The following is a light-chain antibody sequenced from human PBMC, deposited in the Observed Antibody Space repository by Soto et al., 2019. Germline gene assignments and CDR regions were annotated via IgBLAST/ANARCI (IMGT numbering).Light chain of an antibody. V-gene: IGKV2-40*01. CDR2: TVS. CDR3: MQRIEFPLT. CDR1: QSLLDSDDGNTY. Sequence: DIVMTQTPPSLTVTPGEPASISCRSSQSLLDSDDGNTYLDWYLQKPGRSPQLLIYTVSYRASGVPDRFSGSGSGTDFTLKINRVEAEDVGVYYCMQRIEFPLTFGGGTKVDIK. J-gene: IGKJ4*01.